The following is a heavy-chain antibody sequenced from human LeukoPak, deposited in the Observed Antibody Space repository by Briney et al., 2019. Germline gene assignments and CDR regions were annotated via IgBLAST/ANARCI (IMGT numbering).Heavy chain of an antibody. CDR2: ISWNSGSI. D-gene: IGHD5-12*01. J-gene: IGHJ6*03. Sequence: PGRSLRLSCAASGFTFDDYAMHWVRQAPGKGLEWVSGISWNSGSIGYADSVKGRFTISRDNAKNSLYLQMNSLRAEDTAVYYCARGSWGGYAPGWDYMDVWGKGTTVTVSS. V-gene: IGHV3-9*01. CDR3: ARGSWGGYAPGWDYMDV. CDR1: GFTFDDYA.